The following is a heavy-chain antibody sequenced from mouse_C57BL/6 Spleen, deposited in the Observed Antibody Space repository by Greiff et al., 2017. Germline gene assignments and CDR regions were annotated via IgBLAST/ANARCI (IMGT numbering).Heavy chain of an antibody. CDR2: LSSDSSTI. V-gene: IGHV5-17*01. CDR3: ARGNDYDYYGN. D-gene: IGHD2-13*01. Sequence: EVQLVVSGGGLVKPGGSLTLSCAASGFSFRDYGMLWVRQAPETGLDWVAYLSSDSSTIYYAGTVKGRFTISGDNAKNTIFLQVTSLRSVDTAMYYCARGNDYDYYGNWGQGTTLT. J-gene: IGHJ2*01. CDR1: GFSFRDYG.